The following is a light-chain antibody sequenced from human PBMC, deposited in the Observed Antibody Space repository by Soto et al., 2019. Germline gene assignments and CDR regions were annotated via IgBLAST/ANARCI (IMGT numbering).Light chain of an antibody. J-gene: IGKJ2*01. CDR1: QSVYTN. Sequence: EIVMTQSPATLSVSPGERVTLSCRASQSVYTNLAWYQEKPGQAPRLLISVASTRATGIPGRFSGSGSGTEFNLTISSLQSEDFAVYYCQQYHNLPPYTFGQGTKLDIK. CDR3: QQYHNLPPYT. V-gene: IGKV3-15*01. CDR2: VAS.